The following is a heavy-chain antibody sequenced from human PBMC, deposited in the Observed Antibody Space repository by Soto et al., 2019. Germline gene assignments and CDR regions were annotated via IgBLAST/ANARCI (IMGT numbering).Heavy chain of an antibody. D-gene: IGHD6-6*01. J-gene: IGHJ6*03. CDR3: ARGRANYSSSNYYYMAV. CDR1: GGSFSGYY. V-gene: IGHV4-34*01. CDR2: INHSGST. Sequence: PSETLSLTCAVYGGSFSGYYWSWIRQPPGKGLEWIGEINHSGSTNYNPSLKSRVTISVDTSKNQFSLKLSSVTAADTAVYYCARGRANYSSSNYYYMAVWGKGTTVTVSS.